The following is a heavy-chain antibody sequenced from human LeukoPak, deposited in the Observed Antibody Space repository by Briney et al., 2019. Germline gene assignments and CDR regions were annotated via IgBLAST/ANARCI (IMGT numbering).Heavy chain of an antibody. CDR2: IYQSGTT. J-gene: IGHJ6*03. CDR1: GASISSSDYY. Sequence: SETLSLTCSVSGASISSSDYYWGWIRQPPGKGLEWIGTIYQSGTTYYNTSLKSRVTISVDTSKNQFSLKFNSVTAADTAVYYCARGRPYAGGYGSGRYYYYYMDVWGKGTTVTVSS. CDR3: ARGRPYAGGYGSGRYYYYYMDV. V-gene: IGHV4-39*07. D-gene: IGHD3-10*01.